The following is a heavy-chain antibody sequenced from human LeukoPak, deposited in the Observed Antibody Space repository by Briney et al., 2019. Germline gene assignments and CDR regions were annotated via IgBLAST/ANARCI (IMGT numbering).Heavy chain of an antibody. CDR1: GVSLSSDKCY. Sequence: PSETLSLTCAVSGVSLSSDKCYWSWVRQAPGKGLEWVSLISGSGGHTYYGDSVKGRFTISRDNSKSTLYLQMNSLRAEDTAVYYCAKGGVATMRDGYNYYYYYMEVWGRGTTVTVSS. CDR3: AKGGVATMRDGYNYYYYYMEV. CDR2: ISGSGGHT. J-gene: IGHJ6*03. D-gene: IGHD5-24*01. V-gene: IGHV3-23*01.